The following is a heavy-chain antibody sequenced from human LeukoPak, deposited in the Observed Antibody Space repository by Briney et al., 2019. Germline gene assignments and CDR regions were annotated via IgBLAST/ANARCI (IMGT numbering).Heavy chain of an antibody. CDR1: GDSINSLDL. CDR3: AGLVGRYSSGLYYYYFDY. V-gene: IGHV4-4*02. Sequence: SETLSLTCTVSGDSINSLDLRSWVRQPPGKGLEWIGEMYLSGTTHSNPSVKSRVTISIDKSKNQFFLNLSSVTAADTAVYYCAGLVGRYSSGLYYYYFDYWGQGTLVTVSS. D-gene: IGHD3-22*01. CDR2: MYLSGTT. J-gene: IGHJ4*02.